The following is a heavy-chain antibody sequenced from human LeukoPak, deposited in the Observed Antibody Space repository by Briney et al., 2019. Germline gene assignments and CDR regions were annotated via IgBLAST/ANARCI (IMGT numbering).Heavy chain of an antibody. CDR1: GGSISSSSYY. CDR3: ARFYAELPPDASGYSYGPFDY. Sequence: PSETLSLTCTVSGGSISSSSYYWGWLRQPPGKGLEWIGSIYYSGSTYYNPSLKSRVTISVDTSKNQFSLKLSSVTAADTAVYYCARFYAELPPDASGYSYGPFDYWGQGTLVTVSS. J-gene: IGHJ4*02. CDR2: IYYSGST. V-gene: IGHV4-39*07. D-gene: IGHD5-18*01.